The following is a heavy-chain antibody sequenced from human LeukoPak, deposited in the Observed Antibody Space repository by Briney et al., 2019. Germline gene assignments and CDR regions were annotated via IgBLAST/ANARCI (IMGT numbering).Heavy chain of an antibody. CDR3: ARYGYSSSWYYFDY. J-gene: IGHJ4*02. Sequence: GASVKVSCKASGYTFTGYYMHWVRQAPGQGLEWMGWINPNSGGTNYAQKFRGRVTMTRDTSISTAYMELSRLRSDDTAVYYCARYGYSSSWYYFDYWGQGTLVTVSS. CDR2: INPNSGGT. V-gene: IGHV1-2*02. D-gene: IGHD6-13*01. CDR1: GYTFTGYY.